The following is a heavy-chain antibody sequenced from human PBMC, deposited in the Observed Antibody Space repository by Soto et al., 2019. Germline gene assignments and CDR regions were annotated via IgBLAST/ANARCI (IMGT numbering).Heavy chain of an antibody. V-gene: IGHV3-30*03. CDR2: ISYDGSNK. D-gene: IGHD1-26*01. J-gene: IGHJ4*02. Sequence: QVQLVESGGGVVQPGRSLRLSCAASGFTFSSYGMHWVRQAPGKGLEWVAVISYDGSNKYYADSVKGRFTISRDNSKNTLYLQMNSLRAEDTAVYYCATPSGGLYWGQGTLVTVSS. CDR1: GFTFSSYG. CDR3: ATPSGGLY.